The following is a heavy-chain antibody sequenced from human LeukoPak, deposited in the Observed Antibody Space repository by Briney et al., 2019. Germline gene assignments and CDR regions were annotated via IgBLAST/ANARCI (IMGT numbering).Heavy chain of an antibody. J-gene: IGHJ4*02. D-gene: IGHD1-26*01. CDR1: GFTFSSIA. V-gene: IGHV3-23*01. CDR2: ISGSGGGT. CDR3: AKDLGRYRNNFFDY. Sequence: GGSLRLSCAASGFTFSSIAMSWVRQAPDKGLEWVSTISGSGGGTYYADSVKGRFTISRDDSKNTLYLQMNSLRADDTAVYYCAKDLGRYRNNFFDYWGQGNLVTVST.